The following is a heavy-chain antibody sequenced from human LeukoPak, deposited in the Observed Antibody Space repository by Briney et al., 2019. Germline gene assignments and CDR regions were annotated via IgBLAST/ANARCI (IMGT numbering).Heavy chain of an antibody. Sequence: PGGSLRLSCAASGFTFSSYAMHWVRQAPGKGLEYVSAISSNGGSTYYADSVKGRFTISRDNSKNTLYLQMGSLRAEDMAVYYCARDGGDGYNLDYWGQGTLVTDSS. D-gene: IGHD5-24*01. CDR3: ARDGGDGYNLDY. CDR1: GFTFSSYA. V-gene: IGHV3-64*02. CDR2: ISSNGGST. J-gene: IGHJ4*02.